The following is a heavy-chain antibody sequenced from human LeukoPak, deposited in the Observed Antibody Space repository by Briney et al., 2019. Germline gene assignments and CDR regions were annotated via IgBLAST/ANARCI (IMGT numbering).Heavy chain of an antibody. Sequence: ASETLSLTCTVSGASFSAYFWTWIRQPPEGGLEWIGEVDHTGITNYNPSLKSRVTMSVDTTTNQLSLELRSVTAADTAFYFCARRQRIARMSWGDFWAQGTRVTVS. V-gene: IGHV4-34*01. D-gene: IGHD7-27*01. J-gene: IGHJ4*02. CDR3: ARRQRIARMSWGDF. CDR2: VDHTGIT. CDR1: GASFSAYF.